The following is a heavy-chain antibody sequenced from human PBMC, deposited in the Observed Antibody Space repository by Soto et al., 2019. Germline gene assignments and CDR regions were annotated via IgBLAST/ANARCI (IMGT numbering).Heavy chain of an antibody. J-gene: IGHJ4*02. CDR3: ARGAFHNYYVDY. D-gene: IGHD3-3*02. CDR1: GFTFSTYW. V-gene: IGHV3-74*01. Sequence: PGGSLRLSCAASGFTFSTYWMHWVRQAPGEGLVWVSRIKGDGSTTSSADSVEGRFTISRDNAKNTVYLHMNSLRADDTAVYYCARGAFHNYYVDYWGQGTLVTVSS. CDR2: IKGDGSTT.